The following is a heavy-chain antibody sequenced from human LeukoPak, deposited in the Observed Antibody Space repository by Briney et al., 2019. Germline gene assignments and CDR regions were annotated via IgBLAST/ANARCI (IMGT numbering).Heavy chain of an antibody. D-gene: IGHD2-15*01. CDR1: GGSISSYY. CDR3: ARVESDCSGGSCYSYFDY. CDR2: IYYSGST. J-gene: IGHJ4*02. V-gene: IGHV4-59*01. Sequence: PSETLSLTCTVSGGSISSYYWSWIRQPPGKGLEWIGYIYYSGSTNYNPSLKSRVTISVDTSKNQFSLKLSSVTAADTAVYYCARVESDCSGGSCYSYFDYWGQGTLVTDSS.